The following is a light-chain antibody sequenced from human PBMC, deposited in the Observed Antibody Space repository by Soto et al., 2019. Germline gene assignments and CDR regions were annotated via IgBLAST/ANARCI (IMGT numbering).Light chain of an antibody. CDR1: QSVSSSS. CDR3: QQYGSSLIT. J-gene: IGKJ5*01. Sequence: EIVLTQSPGILSLSPGERATLSCRASQSVSSSSLAWYQQKPGQAPRLLIYSTSNRATGIPDRFSGSGSGTDFTLTISRLEPEDFAVYYCQQYGSSLITFGQGTRLEIK. CDR2: STS. V-gene: IGKV3-20*01.